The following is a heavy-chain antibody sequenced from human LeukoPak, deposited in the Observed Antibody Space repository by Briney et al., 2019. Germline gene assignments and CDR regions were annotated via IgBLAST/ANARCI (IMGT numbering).Heavy chain of an antibody. J-gene: IGHJ6*03. Sequence: SETLSLTCTVSGGSISSSSYYWGWIRQPPGKGLEWIGSIYYSGSTYYNPSLKSRVTISVDTSKNQFSLKLSSVTAADTAVYYCARAAWFGCYMDGWGKGTTVT. V-gene: IGHV4-39*07. CDR1: GGSISSSSYY. D-gene: IGHD3-16*01. CDR3: ARAAWFGCYMDG. CDR2: IYYSGST.